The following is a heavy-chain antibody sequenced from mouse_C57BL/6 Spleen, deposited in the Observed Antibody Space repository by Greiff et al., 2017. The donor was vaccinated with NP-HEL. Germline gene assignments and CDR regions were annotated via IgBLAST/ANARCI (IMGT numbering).Heavy chain of an antibody. J-gene: IGHJ1*03. CDR1: GFTFSDYG. V-gene: IGHV5-17*01. D-gene: IGHD1-1*01. CDR3: ARPYYGSSYWYFDV. Sequence: VQLKESGGGLVKPGGSLKLSCAASGFTFSDYGMHWVRQTPEKGLEWVAYISSGSSTIYYPDTVKGRFTISRDNAKNTLFLQMTSLRSEDTAMYCCARPYYGSSYWYFDVWGTGTTVTVSS. CDR2: ISSGSSTI.